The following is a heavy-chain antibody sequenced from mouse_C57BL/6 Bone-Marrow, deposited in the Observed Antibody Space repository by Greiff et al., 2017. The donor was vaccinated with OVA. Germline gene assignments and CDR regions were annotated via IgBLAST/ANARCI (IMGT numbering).Heavy chain of an antibody. CDR1: GFSLTSYG. CDR3: AKFDYDEGGFYYAMDY. Sequence: VMLVESGPGLVQPSQSLSITCTVSGFSLTSYGVHWVRQSPGKGLEWLGVIWRGGSTDYNAAFMSRLSITKDNSKSQVFFKMNSLQADDTAIYYCAKFDYDEGGFYYAMDYWGQGTSVTVSS. V-gene: IGHV2-5*01. J-gene: IGHJ4*01. CDR2: IWRGGST. D-gene: IGHD2-4*01.